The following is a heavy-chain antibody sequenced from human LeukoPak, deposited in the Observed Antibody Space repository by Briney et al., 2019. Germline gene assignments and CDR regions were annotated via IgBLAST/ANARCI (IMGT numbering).Heavy chain of an antibody. CDR1: GDSVSSYY. Sequence: SETLSLTCIVSGDSVSSYYWSWIRQPPGKGLEWIGCLFDGGKTNYNASLSSRLTISVDTSSNHFSLRLTSVTPADTGVYYCARGGGTLDRWGQGTLVTVSS. D-gene: IGHD3-16*01. CDR2: LFDGGKT. CDR3: ARGGGTLDR. V-gene: IGHV4-59*02. J-gene: IGHJ5*02.